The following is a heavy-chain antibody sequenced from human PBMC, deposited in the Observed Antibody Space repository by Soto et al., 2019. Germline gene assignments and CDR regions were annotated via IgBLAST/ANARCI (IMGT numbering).Heavy chain of an antibody. CDR2: INPNSGGT. CDR3: ARGSEGYSSGWYR. Sequence: GASVKVSCKASGHTFTCYYMHWVRQAPGQGLEWMGWINPNSGGTNYAQKFQGWVTMTRDTSISTAYMELSRLRSDDTAVYYCARGSEGYSSGWYRWGQGTLVTVSS. CDR1: GHTFTCYY. V-gene: IGHV1-2*04. D-gene: IGHD6-19*01. J-gene: IGHJ4*02.